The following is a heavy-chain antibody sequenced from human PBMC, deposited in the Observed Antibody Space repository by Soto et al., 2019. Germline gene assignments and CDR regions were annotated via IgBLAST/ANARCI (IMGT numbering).Heavy chain of an antibody. Sequence: QVQLVQSGAEVKKPGSSVKVSCKASGGTFSSYAINWVRRAPGQGLEWMGGFIPMFNRPHSARKFQGRVTITVDESTSTAYMDLSSLRSEDTAVYYCARGQFHHVSNYYYALDVWGQGTTVTVSS. CDR3: ARGQFHHVSNYYYALDV. V-gene: IGHV1-69*01. D-gene: IGHD3-10*02. CDR2: FIPMFNRP. J-gene: IGHJ6*02. CDR1: GGTFSSYA.